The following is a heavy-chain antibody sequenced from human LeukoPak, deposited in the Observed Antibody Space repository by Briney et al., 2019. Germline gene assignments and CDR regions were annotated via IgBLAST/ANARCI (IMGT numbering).Heavy chain of an antibody. D-gene: IGHD3-22*01. Sequence: SETLSLTCTVSGGSIISNNHYWGWTRQPPGKGLEWFGSISYSGGTAYNPSLRSRVTIFVDTSKNQFSLKVNSVTAADTAVYYCAREVEYYDSSGYRPHAFDIWGQGTLVTVSA. V-gene: IGHV4-39*02. CDR1: GGSIISNNHY. CDR2: ISYSGGT. J-gene: IGHJ3*02. CDR3: AREVEYYDSSGYRPHAFDI.